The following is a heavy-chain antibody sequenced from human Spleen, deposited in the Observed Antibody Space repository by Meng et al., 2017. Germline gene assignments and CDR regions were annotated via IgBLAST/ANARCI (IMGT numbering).Heavy chain of an antibody. CDR2: IYPSDSDT. CDR3: ARSYDSNGYSWYHY. Sequence: GESLKISCKGSGYSFNTYWIGWVRQMPGKGLEWMGIIYPSDSDTRHSPSFQGQVTISADKSISTAYLQWSSLKASDTAMYYCARSYDSNGYSWYHYWGQGTLVTVSS. J-gene: IGHJ4*02. D-gene: IGHD3-22*01. V-gene: IGHV5-51*01. CDR1: GYSFNTYW.